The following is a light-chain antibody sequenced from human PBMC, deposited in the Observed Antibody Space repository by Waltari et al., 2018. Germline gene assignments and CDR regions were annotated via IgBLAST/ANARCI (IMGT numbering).Light chain of an antibody. CDR2: DVS. V-gene: IGLV2-14*03. CDR1: SSDVGGSNF. J-gene: IGLJ2*01. Sequence: QSALTQPASVSGSPGQSITISCTGTSSDVGGSNFVSWYQHHPGKAPKLMIYDVSKGRAGGSSRFAGSEAGKTASQTISGVQAGDESDYYCSSPTCRSTVVFGGGTKLTVL. CDR3: SSPTCRSTVV.